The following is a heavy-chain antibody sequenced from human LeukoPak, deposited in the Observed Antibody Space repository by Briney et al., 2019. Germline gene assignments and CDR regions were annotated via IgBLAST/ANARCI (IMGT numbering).Heavy chain of an antibody. Sequence: SETLSLTCAVYGGSFSGYYWSWIRQPPGKGLEWIGEINHSGSTTYNPSLKSRVTMSVDTTKNQFSLRLTSVTAADTAVYYCARDSLSIVALFDCWGQGTLVSVSS. V-gene: IGHV4-34*01. J-gene: IGHJ4*02. CDR3: ARDSLSIVALFDC. CDR1: GGSFSGYY. CDR2: INHSGST. D-gene: IGHD2-21*01.